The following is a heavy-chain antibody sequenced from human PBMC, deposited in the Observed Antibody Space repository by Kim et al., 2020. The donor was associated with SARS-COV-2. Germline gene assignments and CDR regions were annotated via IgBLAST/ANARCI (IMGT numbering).Heavy chain of an antibody. CDR1: GGSFSGYY. CDR2: INHSGST. Sequence: SETLSLTCAVYGGSFSGYYWSWIRQPPGKGLEWIGEINHSGSTNYNPSLKSRVTISVDTSKNQFSLKLSSVTAADTAVYYCARSPRHLWFGEQSHWGQGTLVTVSS. V-gene: IGHV4-34*01. CDR3: ARSPRHLWFGEQSH. D-gene: IGHD3-10*01. J-gene: IGHJ4*02.